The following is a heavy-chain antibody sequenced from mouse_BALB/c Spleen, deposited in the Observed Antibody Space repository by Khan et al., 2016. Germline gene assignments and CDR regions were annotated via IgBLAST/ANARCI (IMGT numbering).Heavy chain of an antibody. CDR3: ASRTLTPRYRDV. CDR1: GFNIKDTN. V-gene: IGHV14-3*02. Sequence: VQLQQSGAELVKPGASVKLSCTSSGFNIKDTNMHWVKQRPEQGLEWIGKIDPANGNTKYDPKFQGKATITTDTSSNTAYLQLSSLTSEDTAVYYCASRTLTPRYRDVWGAGTPVTVSS. J-gene: IGHJ1*01. CDR2: IDPANGNT.